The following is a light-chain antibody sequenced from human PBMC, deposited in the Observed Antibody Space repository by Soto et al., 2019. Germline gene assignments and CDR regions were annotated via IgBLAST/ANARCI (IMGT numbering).Light chain of an antibody. CDR2: GAA. CDR1: QSVSSSY. J-gene: IGKJ3*01. Sequence: EMVLTQSPGTLSLSPGERVTLSCRASQSVSSSYLAWYQQKPGQAPRLLIYGAASRATGIPDRFSGSGSGTDFTLTISRLEPEDFAVYYCQPYGSSPPFTFGPGTKVVIK. V-gene: IGKV3-20*01. CDR3: QPYGSSPPFT.